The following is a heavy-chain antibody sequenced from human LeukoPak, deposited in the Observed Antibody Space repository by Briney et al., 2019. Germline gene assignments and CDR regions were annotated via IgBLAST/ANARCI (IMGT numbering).Heavy chain of an antibody. CDR3: ARAGDYGGNPFDY. CDR2: IYSGGST. CDR1: GFTVSSNY. D-gene: IGHD4-23*01. V-gene: IGHV3-53*04. J-gene: IGHJ4*02. Sequence: GGSLRLYCAASGFTVSSNYMSWVRQAPGKGLEWVSVIYSGGSTYYADSVKGRFTISRHNSKNTLYLQMNSLRAEDTAVYYCARAGDYGGNPFDYWGQGTLVTVSS.